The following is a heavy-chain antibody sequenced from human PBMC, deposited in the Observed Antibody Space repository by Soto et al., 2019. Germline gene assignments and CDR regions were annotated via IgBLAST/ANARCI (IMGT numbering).Heavy chain of an antibody. D-gene: IGHD3-3*01. CDR1: GFTFSSYA. V-gene: IGHV3-23*01. CDR2: ISGSGGST. CDR3: AKLVPRFLEWLLGWFDY. J-gene: IGHJ4*02. Sequence: GGSLRLSCAASGFTFSSYAMSWVRQAPGKGLEWVSAISGSGGSTYYADSVKGRFTISRDNSKNTLYLQMNSLRAEDTAVYYCAKLVPRFLEWLLGWFDYWGQGTLVTVSS.